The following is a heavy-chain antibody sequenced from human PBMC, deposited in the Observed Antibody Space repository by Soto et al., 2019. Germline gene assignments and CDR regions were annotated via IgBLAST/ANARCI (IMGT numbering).Heavy chain of an antibody. Sequence: EASVKVSCKDSGYTLTSYAMHWVRQAPGQRLEWMGWINAGNGNTKYSQKFQGRVTINPDTSKNQFSLQLNSVTPEDTAVYYCARDPGIAVAGLDYWGQGTLVTVSS. V-gene: IGHV1-3*01. D-gene: IGHD6-19*01. J-gene: IGHJ4*02. CDR2: INAGNGNT. CDR3: ARDPGIAVAGLDY. CDR1: GYTLTSYA.